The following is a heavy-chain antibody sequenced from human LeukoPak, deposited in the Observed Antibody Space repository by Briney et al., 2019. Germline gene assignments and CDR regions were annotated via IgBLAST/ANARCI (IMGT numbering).Heavy chain of an antibody. CDR3: ARDRYLGGYYYYGMDV. V-gene: IGHV1-18*01. CDR1: GGTFSSYG. Sequence: ASVKVSCKASGGTFSSYGISWVRQAPGQGLEWMGWISAYNGNTNYAQKLQGRVTMTTDTSTSTAYMELRSLRSDDTAVYYCARDRYLGGYYYYGMDVWGQGTTVTVS. D-gene: IGHD3-16*01. CDR2: ISAYNGNT. J-gene: IGHJ6*02.